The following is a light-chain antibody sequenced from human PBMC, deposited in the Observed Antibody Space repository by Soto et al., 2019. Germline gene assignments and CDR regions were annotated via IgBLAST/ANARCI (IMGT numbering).Light chain of an antibody. J-gene: IGLJ1*01. CDR3: SSYTNRTTPFV. CDR1: SSDVGGGYNY. V-gene: IGLV2-14*01. Sequence: QAVVTQPASVSGSPGQSITISCTGTSSDVGGGYNYVSWYQHHPGKAPKLIIYEVSNRPSGVSTRFSASKSGNTASLTISGLQTEDEADYYCSSYTNRTTPFVFGTGTKLTVL. CDR2: EVS.